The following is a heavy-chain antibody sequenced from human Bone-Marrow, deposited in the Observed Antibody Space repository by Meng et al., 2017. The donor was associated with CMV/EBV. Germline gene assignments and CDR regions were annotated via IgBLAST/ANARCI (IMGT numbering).Heavy chain of an antibody. CDR2: INPNSGGT. CDR1: GYTCTGYY. CDR3: ARDKAGRTPFDY. Sequence: QVQLVQSGAEVQTPGASVKVSCKASGYTCTGYYMHWVRQAPGQGLEWMGWINPNSGGTNYAQKFQGRVTMTRDTSISTAYMELSRLRSDDTAVYYCARDKAGRTPFDYWGQGTLVTVSS. V-gene: IGHV1-2*02. D-gene: IGHD1-14*01. J-gene: IGHJ4*02.